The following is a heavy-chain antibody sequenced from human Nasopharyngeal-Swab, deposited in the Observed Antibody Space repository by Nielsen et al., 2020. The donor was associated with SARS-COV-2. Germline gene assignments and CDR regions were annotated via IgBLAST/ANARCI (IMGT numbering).Heavy chain of an antibody. CDR2: ISSSSSYT. V-gene: IGHV3-11*06. Sequence: WIRQPPGKGLEWVSYISSSSSYTNYADPVKGRFTISRDNAKNSLYLQMNSLRAEDTAVYYCASYKMGIDYWGQGTLVTVSS. J-gene: IGHJ4*02. D-gene: IGHD3-10*01. CDR3: ASYKMGIDY.